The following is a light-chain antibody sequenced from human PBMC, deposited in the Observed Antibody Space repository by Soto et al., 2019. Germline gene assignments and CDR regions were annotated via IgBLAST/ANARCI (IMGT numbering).Light chain of an antibody. J-gene: IGKJ2*01. CDR2: DAS. Sequence: DLQMTQSPSSLSASVGDRVTITCQASQDISNYLNWYQQKPGKAPKLLIYDASNLETGVPSRFSGSGSGTDFTFTISSLQPEDIATYYCQQYDNLPYTFGHGTKLEIK. V-gene: IGKV1-33*01. CDR1: QDISNY. CDR3: QQYDNLPYT.